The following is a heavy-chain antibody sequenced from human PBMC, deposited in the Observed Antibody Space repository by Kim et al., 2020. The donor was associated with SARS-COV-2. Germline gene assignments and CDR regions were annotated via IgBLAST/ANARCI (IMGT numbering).Heavy chain of an antibody. CDR1: GYTFTSYG. Sequence: ASVKVSCNASGYTFTSYGISWVRQAPGQGLEWMGWISAYNDYTNYAQKLQGRVTMTTDTSTTTAYMELRSLRSDDTAVYYCARDPLQELASTYGMDVWGQGTTVTVSS. D-gene: IGHD1-26*01. J-gene: IGHJ6*02. V-gene: IGHV1-18*01. CDR3: ARDPLQELASTYGMDV. CDR2: ISAYNDYT.